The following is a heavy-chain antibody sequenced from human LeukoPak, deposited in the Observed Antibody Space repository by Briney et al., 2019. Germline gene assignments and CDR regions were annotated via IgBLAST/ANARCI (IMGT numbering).Heavy chain of an antibody. CDR3: ARYDFWSGYSNWFDP. J-gene: IGHJ5*02. CDR1: GYTFTSYG. D-gene: IGHD3-3*01. V-gene: IGHV1-18*01. Sequence: ASVKVFCKASGYTFTSYGISWVRQAPGQGLEWMGWISAYNGNTNYAQKLQGRVTMTTDTSTSTAYMELRSLRSDDTAVYYCARYDFWSGYSNWFDPWGQGTLVTVSS. CDR2: ISAYNGNT.